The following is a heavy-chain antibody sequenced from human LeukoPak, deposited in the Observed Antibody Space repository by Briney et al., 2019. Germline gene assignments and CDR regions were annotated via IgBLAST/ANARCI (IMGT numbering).Heavy chain of an antibody. J-gene: IGHJ5*02. Sequence: GGSLRLSCAASGFTFSSYGMHWLRQAPGQGLEWLAVIWFDGSNKYYADSVKCRFTISSDNSKNTLYLQMNSLRVEDTAMYYCARDKDYGDYSSHNWFDPWGQGTLVTVSS. CDR1: GFTFSSYG. CDR2: IWFDGSNK. CDR3: ARDKDYGDYSSHNWFDP. D-gene: IGHD4-17*01. V-gene: IGHV3-33*01.